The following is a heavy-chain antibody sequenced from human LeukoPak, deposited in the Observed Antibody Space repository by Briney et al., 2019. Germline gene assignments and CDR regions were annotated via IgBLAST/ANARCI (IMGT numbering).Heavy chain of an antibody. CDR1: GFTFDDYA. CDR3: ARGRSPTLGYFDL. Sequence: GGSLRLSCAASGFTFDDYAMHWVRQAPGKGLEWVSCISWNSGSIGYADSVKVRFTISRENAQNSLYLQMNTLRAGDTAVYYCARGRSPTLGYFDLWGRGTLVTVSS. D-gene: IGHD1-26*01. CDR2: ISWNSGSI. J-gene: IGHJ2*01. V-gene: IGHV3-9*01.